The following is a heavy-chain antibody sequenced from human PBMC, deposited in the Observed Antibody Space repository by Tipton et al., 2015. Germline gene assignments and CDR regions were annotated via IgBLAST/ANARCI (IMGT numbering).Heavy chain of an antibody. Sequence: SLRLSCAASGFTFSSYAMSWVRQAPGKGLEWVSITYTGGSTYYGDSAKGRFTISRDNSKNTLYLQMNSLRAEDTAVYYCARNGWWDYGWYFDLWGRGTLVTVSS. D-gene: IGHD4/OR15-4a*01. CDR2: TYTGGST. J-gene: IGHJ2*01. V-gene: IGHV3-23*03. CDR1: GFTFSSYA. CDR3: ARNGWWDYGWYFDL.